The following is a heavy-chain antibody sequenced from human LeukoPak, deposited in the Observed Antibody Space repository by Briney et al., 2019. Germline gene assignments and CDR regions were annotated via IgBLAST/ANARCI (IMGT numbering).Heavy chain of an antibody. CDR3: AKAGQGGGYWAQHFDY. D-gene: IGHD5-12*01. Sequence: GGSLRLSCAASGFTFTSYAMYWVRQAPGKGLEWVAVISYDGNNKYYADSVKGRFTISRDNSRNTLFLQMNSLRAEDTAVYYCAKAGQGGGYWAQHFDYWGQGTLVTVSS. CDR2: ISYDGNNK. CDR1: GFTFTSYA. V-gene: IGHV3-30-3*01. J-gene: IGHJ4*02.